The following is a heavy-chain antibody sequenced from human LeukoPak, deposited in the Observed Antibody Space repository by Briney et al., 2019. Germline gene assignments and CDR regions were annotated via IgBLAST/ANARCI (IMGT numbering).Heavy chain of an antibody. CDR2: IIPIFGTA. D-gene: IGHD3-22*01. CDR1: GGTFSSYA. J-gene: IGHJ6*03. Sequence: GASVKVSCKASGGTFSSYAISWVRQAPGQGLEWMGGIIPIFGTANYAQKFQGRVTITADKSSSTAYMELSSLRSEDTAVYYCARDHGVYYYDSSGVYYMDVWGKGTTATVSS. CDR3: ARDHGVYYYDSSGVYYMDV. V-gene: IGHV1-69*06.